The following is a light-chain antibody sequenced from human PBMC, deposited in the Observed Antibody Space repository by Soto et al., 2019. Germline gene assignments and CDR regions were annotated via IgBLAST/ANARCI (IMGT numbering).Light chain of an antibody. J-gene: IGKJ4*01. CDR1: QSFSNY. Sequence: EIVLTQSPATLSLSPGERATLSCRASQSFSNYLAWYQQKPGQAPRLLIYDASNRATAIPTRFSGSGSGTAFTLTISSLEPEDFAVYYCQKGSNLLTFGGGTKVEI. CDR3: QKGSNLLT. CDR2: DAS. V-gene: IGKV3-11*01.